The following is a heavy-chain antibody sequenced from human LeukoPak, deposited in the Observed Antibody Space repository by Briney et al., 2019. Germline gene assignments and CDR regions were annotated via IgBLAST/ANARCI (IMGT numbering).Heavy chain of an antibody. CDR1: GFTFSSYA. CDR2: ISGSGGTT. J-gene: IGHJ4*02. V-gene: IGHV3-23*01. CDR3: ARTRYCSGGSCYFIDY. Sequence: GGSLRLSCAASGFTFSSYAMSWVRQPPGKGLEWVSAISGSGGTTYYADSVKGRFTISRDNSKNTLYLQMNSLRAEDTAVYYCARTRYCSGGSCYFIDYWGQGTLVTVSS. D-gene: IGHD2-15*01.